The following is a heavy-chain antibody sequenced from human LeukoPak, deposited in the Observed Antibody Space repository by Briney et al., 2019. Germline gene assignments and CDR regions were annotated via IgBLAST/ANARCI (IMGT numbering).Heavy chain of an antibody. CDR2: IYHSGST. CDR3: ARITYYYDSSGYYGGDY. Sequence: SETLSLTCTVSGGSISSSSYYWGWICQPPGKGLEWIGSIYHSGSTYYSPSLKSRVTISVDTSKNQFSLKLSSVTAADTAVYYCARITYYYDSSGYYGGDYWGQGTLVTVSS. D-gene: IGHD3-22*01. J-gene: IGHJ4*02. V-gene: IGHV4-39*07. CDR1: GGSISSSSYY.